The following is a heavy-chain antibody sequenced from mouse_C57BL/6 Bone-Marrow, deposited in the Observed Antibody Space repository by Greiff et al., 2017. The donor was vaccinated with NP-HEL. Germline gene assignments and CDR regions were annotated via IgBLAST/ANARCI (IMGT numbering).Heavy chain of an antibody. V-gene: IGHV1-19*01. D-gene: IGHD2-4*01. CDR1: GYTFTDYY. CDR2: INPYNGGT. J-gene: IGHJ2*01. CDR3: ARSGLRRGDY. Sequence: VQLQQSGPVLVKPGASVKMSCKASGYTFTDYYMNWVKQSHGKSLEWIGVINPYNGGTSYNQKFKGKATLTVDKSSSTAYMELNSLTSEDSAVYYCARSGLRRGDYWGQGTTLTVSS.